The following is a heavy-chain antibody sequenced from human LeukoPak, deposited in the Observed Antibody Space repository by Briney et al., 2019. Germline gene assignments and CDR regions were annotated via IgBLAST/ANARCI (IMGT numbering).Heavy chain of an antibody. Sequence: SSETLSLTCAVSGGSISSYYWNWIRQPAGKGLEWIGRIYTSGSTNYNPSLKSRVTMSVDTSKNQFSLKLSSVTAADTAVYYCARDPRYSSSWELDYWGQGTLVTVSS. V-gene: IGHV4-4*07. CDR2: IYTSGST. J-gene: IGHJ4*02. CDR3: ARDPRYSSSWELDY. CDR1: GGSISSYY. D-gene: IGHD6-13*01.